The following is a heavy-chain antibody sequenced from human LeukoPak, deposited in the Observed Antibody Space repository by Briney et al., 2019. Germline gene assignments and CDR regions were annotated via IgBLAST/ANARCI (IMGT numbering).Heavy chain of an antibody. CDR1: VYTFTGYY. V-gene: IGHV1-2*02. D-gene: IGHD4-17*01. J-gene: IGHJ5*02. CDR2: INPNSGGT. Sequence: GASVKVSCKSSVYTFTGYYMHWVRQAPGQGLEWMGWINPNSGGTNYAQKFQGRVTMTRDTSISTAYMELSRLRSDDTAVYYCARDLSYGNWFDPWGQGTLVTVSS. CDR3: ARDLSYGNWFDP.